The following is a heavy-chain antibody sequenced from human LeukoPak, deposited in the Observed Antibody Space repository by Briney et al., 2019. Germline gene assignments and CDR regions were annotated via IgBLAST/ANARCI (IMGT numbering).Heavy chain of an antibody. Sequence: ASVKVSCKASGYIFTGYYMHWVRQAPGQGLEWMGWINPNSGGTNYAQKFQGRVTLTRDTSISTAYMELSRLGSDDTAVYYCARGGYGDYDAFDIWGPGTMVTVSS. J-gene: IGHJ3*02. CDR1: GYIFTGYY. D-gene: IGHD4-17*01. CDR2: INPNSGGT. V-gene: IGHV1-2*02. CDR3: ARGGYGDYDAFDI.